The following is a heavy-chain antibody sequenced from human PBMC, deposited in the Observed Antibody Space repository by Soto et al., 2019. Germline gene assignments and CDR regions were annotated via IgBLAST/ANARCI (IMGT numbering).Heavy chain of an antibody. V-gene: IGHV3-23*01. CDR2: ISGSGTDT. J-gene: IGHJ3*01. Sequence: ELQLLDSGGGLVQPGGSLRLSCVASGFTFNSYGMSWVRQAPGKGLEWVSGISGSGTDTYYADSVKGRFTISRDNSKNSMYLQMNSLRAEDTAVYYCAKGGAYCSGGSCYSSVIRAFDGWGQGTIVTVSS. CDR3: AKGGAYCSGGSCYSSVIRAFDG. CDR1: GFTFNSYG. D-gene: IGHD2-15*01.